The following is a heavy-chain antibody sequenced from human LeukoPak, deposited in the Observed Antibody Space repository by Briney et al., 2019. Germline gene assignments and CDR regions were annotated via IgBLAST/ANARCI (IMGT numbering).Heavy chain of an antibody. CDR3: ARGGGSGWYNYYYYMDV. J-gene: IGHJ6*03. D-gene: IGHD6-19*01. Sequence: ASVSVSCKASGYTFTSYDINWVRQAPGQGLGWMGWMNPNSGNTGYAQTFQGRVTITRNTSISTAYMELSSLRSEDTAVYYCARGGGSGWYNYYYYMDVWGKGTTVTVSS. CDR2: MNPNSGNT. CDR1: GYTFTSYD. V-gene: IGHV1-8*03.